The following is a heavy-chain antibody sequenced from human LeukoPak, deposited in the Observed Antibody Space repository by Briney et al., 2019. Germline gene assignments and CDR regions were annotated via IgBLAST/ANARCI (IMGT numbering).Heavy chain of an antibody. CDR1: GFTFSSYA. CDR3: ARDYNWVFDY. D-gene: IGHD1-20*01. J-gene: IGHJ4*02. V-gene: IGHV3-30-3*01. CDR2: ISYDGSNK. Sequence: PGGSLRLSCAASGFTFSSYAMHWVRQAPGKGLEWVAVISYDGSNKYYADSVKGRFSISRDNAKNSLSLQMNSLRAEDTAVYYCARDYNWVFDYWGQGALVTVSS.